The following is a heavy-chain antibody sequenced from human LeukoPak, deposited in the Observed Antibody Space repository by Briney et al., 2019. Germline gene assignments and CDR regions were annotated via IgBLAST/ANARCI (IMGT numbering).Heavy chain of an antibody. CDR2: ISGTDDT. Sequence: GGSLRLSCVTSGFTFGSYAMYWVRQAPGKGLEWVSSISGTDDTFYADSVNGRFTLSRDTSKNTVHLHMNSLRAEDTAVYYCAKEVVVVITTPTEAGFDYWGQGTLVTVSS. D-gene: IGHD3-22*01. J-gene: IGHJ4*02. CDR3: AKEVVVVITTPTEAGFDY. V-gene: IGHV3-23*01. CDR1: GFTFGSYA.